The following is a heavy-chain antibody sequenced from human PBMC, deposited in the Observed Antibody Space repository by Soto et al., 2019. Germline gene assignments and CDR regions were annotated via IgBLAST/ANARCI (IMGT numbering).Heavy chain of an antibody. D-gene: IGHD1-26*01. CDR2: INHSGST. V-gene: IGHV4-34*01. Sequence: RSLTCAVYGGSFSGYYWSWIRQPPGKGLEWIGEINHSGSTNYNPSLKSRVTISVGTSKNQFSLKLSSVTAADTAVYYCARVGKLLTDYYYYGMDVWGQGTTVTVSS. J-gene: IGHJ6*02. CDR3: ARVGKLLTDYYYYGMDV. CDR1: GGSFSGYY.